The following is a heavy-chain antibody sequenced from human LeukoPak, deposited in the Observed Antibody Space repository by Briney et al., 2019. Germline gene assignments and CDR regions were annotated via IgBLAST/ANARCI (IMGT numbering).Heavy chain of an antibody. V-gene: IGHV6-1*01. CDR1: GDSFSSNSAA. J-gene: IGHJ4*02. CDR3: ARGYGRGDYFDY. CDR2: TYYRSKWYN. D-gene: IGHD2-15*01. Sequence: SQTLSLTCAISGDSFSSNSAAWTWIRQSPSRGLEWLVRTYYRSKWYNDYAVSVKSRITINPDTSKNLFSLHLNSVTPEDTAVYYCARGYGRGDYFDYWGQGTLVTVSS.